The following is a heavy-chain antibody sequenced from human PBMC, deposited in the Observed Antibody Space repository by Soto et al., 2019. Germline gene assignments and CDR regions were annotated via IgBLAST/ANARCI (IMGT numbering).Heavy chain of an antibody. CDR1: GYSFTSYW. D-gene: IGHD6-13*01. Sequence: GASLKISCKGSGYSFTSYWIGWVRQMPGKGLEWMGIIYPGDSDTRYSPSFQGQVTISVDRSISTAYLQRSSLKASDTAMYYCARTSSSWYDYWGQGTLVTVSS. CDR2: IYPGDSDT. CDR3: ARTSSSWYDY. J-gene: IGHJ4*02. V-gene: IGHV5-51*01.